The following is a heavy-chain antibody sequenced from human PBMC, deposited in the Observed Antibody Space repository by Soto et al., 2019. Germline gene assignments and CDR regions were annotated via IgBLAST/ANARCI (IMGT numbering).Heavy chain of an antibody. CDR3: AKSPVTTVSTTDYYSYGKDV. Sequence: GSVRLSCAASGFTFSSYAMSWVRLAPGKGLEWVSGISGSGDITYYADSVKGRLTISRDNSKNTLYLQMNSLRTEDTTDYYCAKSPVTTVSTTDYYSYGKDVWGQGTTVTASS. CDR2: ISGSGDIT. CDR1: GFTFSSYA. J-gene: IGHJ6*02. V-gene: IGHV3-23*01. D-gene: IGHD4-4*01.